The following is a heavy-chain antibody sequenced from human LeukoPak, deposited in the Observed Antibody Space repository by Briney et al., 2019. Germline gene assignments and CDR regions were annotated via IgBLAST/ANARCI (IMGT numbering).Heavy chain of an antibody. J-gene: IGHJ6*03. CDR2: IKKDGSGK. CDR1: GFTLSSYW. Sequence: GGSLRLSCEASGFTLSSYWMSWVRQAPGKGLEWVANIKKDGSGKYYVDSVKGRFTISRENANNSLYLQMNSLRAEDTGVYYCARYGSGSKNYYYYYMDVWGKGTTVTVSS. V-gene: IGHV3-7*01. D-gene: IGHD3-10*01. CDR3: ARYGSGSKNYYYYYMDV.